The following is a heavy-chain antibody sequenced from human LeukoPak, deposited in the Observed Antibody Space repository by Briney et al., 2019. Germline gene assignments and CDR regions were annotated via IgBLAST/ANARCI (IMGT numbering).Heavy chain of an antibody. Sequence: GGSLRLSCAASQFTFSNYAMSWVRQAPGKGLEWVAVISYDGSNKYYADSVKGRFTISRDNSKNTLYLQMSSLRAEDTAVYYCAKDSTYYDFWSGYGKGDYFDYWGQGTLVTVSS. J-gene: IGHJ4*02. CDR3: AKDSTYYDFWSGYGKGDYFDY. V-gene: IGHV3-30*18. D-gene: IGHD3-3*01. CDR2: ISYDGSNK. CDR1: QFTFSNYA.